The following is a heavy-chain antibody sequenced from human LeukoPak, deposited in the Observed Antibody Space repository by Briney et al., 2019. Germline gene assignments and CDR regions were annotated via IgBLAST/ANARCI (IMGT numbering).Heavy chain of an antibody. Sequence: ASVKVSCKASGYTFTSYGISWVRQSPGQGLEWMGGFDPEDGETIYAQKFQGRVTMTEDTSTDTAYMELSSLRSEDTAVYYCATDGSSGSFYGYWGQGTLVTVSS. CDR3: ATDGSSGSFYGY. D-gene: IGHD3-22*01. CDR1: GYTFTSYG. V-gene: IGHV1-24*01. CDR2: FDPEDGET. J-gene: IGHJ4*02.